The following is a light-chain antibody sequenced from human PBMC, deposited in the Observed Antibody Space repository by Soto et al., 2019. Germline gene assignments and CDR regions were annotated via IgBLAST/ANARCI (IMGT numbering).Light chain of an antibody. J-gene: IGKJ4*01. CDR3: QQYHTSPLS. CDR2: GAS. CDR1: QSVSSSY. Sequence: TRSPGTLSLSPWERATLSCRSSQSVSSSYLAWYQQKPGQAPRLLIYGASSRDTGIPDRFSGSGSATDFTLTISRLEPEDFAVYYCQQYHTSPLSFGGGTKVDIK. V-gene: IGKV3-20*01.